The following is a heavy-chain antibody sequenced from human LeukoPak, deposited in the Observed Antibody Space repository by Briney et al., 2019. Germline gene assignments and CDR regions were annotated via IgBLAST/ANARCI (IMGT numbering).Heavy chain of an antibody. CDR2: ISYDGSNK. Sequence: GGSLRLSCAASGFTFSSYAMHWVRQAPGKGLEWVAVISYDGSNKYYADSVKGRFTISRDNAKNSLYLQMNSLRAEDTAVYYCARGRRVVHYYGSGAYHDYWGQGTLVTVSS. CDR3: ARGRRVVHYYGSGAYHDY. D-gene: IGHD3-10*01. V-gene: IGHV3-30-3*01. J-gene: IGHJ4*02. CDR1: GFTFSSYA.